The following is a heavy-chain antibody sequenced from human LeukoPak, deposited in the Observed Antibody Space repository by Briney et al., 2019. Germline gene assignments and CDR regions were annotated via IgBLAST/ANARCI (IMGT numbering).Heavy chain of an antibody. V-gene: IGHV3-21*01. Sequence: GGSLRLSCAASGFTFSSYSMNWVRQAPGKGLEWVSSISSSSSYIYYADSVKGRFTISRDDAKNSLYLQMNSLRAEDTAVYYCARGRPGDFDYWGQGTLVTVSS. CDR2: ISSSSSYI. CDR3: ARGRPGDFDY. CDR1: GFTFSSYS. J-gene: IGHJ4*02. D-gene: IGHD1-14*01.